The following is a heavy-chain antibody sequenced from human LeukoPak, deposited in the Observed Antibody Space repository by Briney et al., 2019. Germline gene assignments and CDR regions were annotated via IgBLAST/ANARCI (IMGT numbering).Heavy chain of an antibody. V-gene: IGHV4-39*03. CDR3: TIFVVADPDAFDI. CDR1: GGSICISSYY. J-gene: IGHJ3*02. D-gene: IGHD3-3*02. Sequence: SETLSLTCTVSGGSICISSYYWGWVRQPRGKGLEWVGCIYYSGSTYYNPPLNSRVTISINTSKSQFSLRLTSVTAADTAVYYCTIFVVADPDAFDIWGKGTMVTVSS. CDR2: IYYSGST.